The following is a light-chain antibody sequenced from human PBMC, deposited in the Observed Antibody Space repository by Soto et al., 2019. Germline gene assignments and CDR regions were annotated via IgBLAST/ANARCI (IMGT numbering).Light chain of an antibody. Sequence: EIVLTQSPGTLSLSTGERATLSCRASQSVSSRSLAWYQQKPGQAPRLLMYGVSSRAAGIPDRFSGSGSGTDFTLSISRLEPDDFALYYGQQYDNSPTFGQGTKLEIK. CDR3: QQYDNSPT. CDR1: QSVSSRS. J-gene: IGKJ2*01. CDR2: GVS. V-gene: IGKV3-20*01.